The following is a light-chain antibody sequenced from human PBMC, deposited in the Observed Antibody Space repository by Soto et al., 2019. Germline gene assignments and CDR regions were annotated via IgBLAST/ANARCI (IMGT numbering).Light chain of an antibody. CDR3: QQYYSQDFT. Sequence: AIRMTQSPSSFSASTGDRVTITCRASQGISSYLAWYQQKPGKAPKLLIYAASTLQSGVPSRFSGSGSGTDFTLTISCLQSEDFATYYCQQYYSQDFTFGPGTKVDIK. J-gene: IGKJ3*01. CDR1: QGISSY. V-gene: IGKV1-8*01. CDR2: AAS.